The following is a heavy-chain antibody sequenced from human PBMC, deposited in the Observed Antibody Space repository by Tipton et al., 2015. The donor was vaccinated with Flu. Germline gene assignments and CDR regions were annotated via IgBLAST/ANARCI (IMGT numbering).Heavy chain of an antibody. V-gene: IGHV4-39*07. Sequence: LRLSCAVSGDSIRSSNYYWGWIRQPPGKGLEWIGNIFHSGNTYHNPSLKSRVTISVDTSKNQFSLQLSSVTAADTAVYYCARRDYSNYVSEPKNWFDPWGQGALVTVSS. CDR1: GDSIRSSNYY. CDR3: ARRDYSNYVSEPKNWFDP. J-gene: IGHJ5*02. CDR2: IFHSGNT. D-gene: IGHD4-11*01.